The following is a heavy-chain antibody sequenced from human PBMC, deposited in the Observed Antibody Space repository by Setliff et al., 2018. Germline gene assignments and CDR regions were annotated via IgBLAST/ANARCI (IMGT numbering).Heavy chain of an antibody. CDR1: GYTFTSYG. Sequence: ASVKVSCKASGYTFTSYGFSWVRQAPGQGLEWMGWISVYNGKTKYAQKFQGRVTMTTDTSTRTAYTEVTSLRSDDTAVYYCATEKFPGDWGDYWGQGTLVTVS. J-gene: IGHJ4*02. CDR3: ATEKFPGDWGDY. D-gene: IGHD2-21*01. V-gene: IGHV1-18*01. CDR2: ISVYNGKT.